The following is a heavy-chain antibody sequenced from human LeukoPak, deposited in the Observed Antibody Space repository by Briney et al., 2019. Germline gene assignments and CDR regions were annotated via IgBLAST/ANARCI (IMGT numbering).Heavy chain of an antibody. J-gene: IGHJ6*03. CDR3: ARRWNYGRNYYIDV. CDR2: INDNGRT. D-gene: IGHD1-7*01. CDR1: GGSLSNYY. V-gene: IGHV4-34*01. Sequence: SETLSLTCAVYGGSLSNYYWSWIRQPPGRGLEWIGEINDNGRTNYNPALMSRVTVSVDTSKNQFSLRLTSVTATATAVYYCARRWNYGRNYYIDVWGNGATVSVSS.